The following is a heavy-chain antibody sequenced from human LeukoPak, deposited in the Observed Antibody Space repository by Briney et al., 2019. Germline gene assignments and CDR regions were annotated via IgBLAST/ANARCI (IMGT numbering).Heavy chain of an antibody. CDR3: ARDRSMSGWYIDL. J-gene: IGHJ2*01. CDR2: IWYDGSNK. Sequence: GGSLRLSCAASGFTFSSYGMHWVRQAPGKGVEGVAVIWYDGSNKYYPDSVQGRFTISRDNSKNTLYLQVNSLRAEDTAVYYCARDRSMSGWYIDLWGRGTLVTVSS. V-gene: IGHV3-33*01. D-gene: IGHD2/OR15-2a*01. CDR1: GFTFSSYG.